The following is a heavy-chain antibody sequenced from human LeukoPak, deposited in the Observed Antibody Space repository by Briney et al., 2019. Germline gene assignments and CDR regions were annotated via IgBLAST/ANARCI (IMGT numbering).Heavy chain of an antibody. D-gene: IGHD4-11*01. CDR1: GFTFSSYS. J-gene: IGHJ4*02. CDR3: ARANMTTVTTDY. Sequence: PGGSLRLSCAASGFTFSSYSMNWVRQAPGKGLEWVSSISSSSSYIYYADSVKGRFTISRDNAKNSLYLQMNSLRAEDTAVYYCARANMTTVTTDYWGQGTLVTVSS. CDR2: ISSSSSYI. V-gene: IGHV3-21*01.